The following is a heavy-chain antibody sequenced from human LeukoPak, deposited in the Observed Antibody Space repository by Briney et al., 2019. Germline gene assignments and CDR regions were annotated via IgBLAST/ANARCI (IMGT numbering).Heavy chain of an antibody. CDR2: IRGSGRRT. J-gene: IGHJ4*02. Sequence: GRSLRLSCAASGFTLSSYAMSWVRHAPGKGLEWVSAIRGSGRRTYYADSVKGRFTISRANSKNTLYLQMNGLRAEETAVYYCANVYGSGSYGDYWGQGTLVTVSS. CDR1: GFTLSSYA. D-gene: IGHD3-10*01. CDR3: ANVYGSGSYGDY. V-gene: IGHV3-23*01.